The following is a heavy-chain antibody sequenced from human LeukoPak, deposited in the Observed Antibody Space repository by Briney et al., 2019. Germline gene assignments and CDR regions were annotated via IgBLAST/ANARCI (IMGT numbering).Heavy chain of an antibody. V-gene: IGHV4-59*08. J-gene: IGHJ5*02. CDR1: GGSISSYY. CDR2: IYYSGST. CDR3: ARHGYYYYWFDP. D-gene: IGHD3-10*01. Sequence: PSETLSLTCTVSGGSISSYYWSWIRQPPGKGLESTGYIYYSGSTNYNPSLKSRVTISVDTSKNQFSLKLSSVTAADTAVYYCARHGYYYYWFDPWGQGTLVTVSS.